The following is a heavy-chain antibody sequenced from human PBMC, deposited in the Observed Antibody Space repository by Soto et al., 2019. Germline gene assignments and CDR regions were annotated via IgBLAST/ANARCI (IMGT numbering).Heavy chain of an antibody. CDR1: GYTFTNYG. CDR2: ISAHNGNT. J-gene: IGHJ5*02. Sequence: QVQLVQSGPEVKKPGASVKVSCKASGYTFTNYGINWVRHAPGQGLEWMGWISAHNGNTHYAQNLQGRVTLTRDSSTTTAYLEVRSLTSDDTAVYYCARSHSSSWSFDPWGQGTLVTVSS. D-gene: IGHD6-13*01. V-gene: IGHV1-18*04. CDR3: ARSHSSSWSFDP.